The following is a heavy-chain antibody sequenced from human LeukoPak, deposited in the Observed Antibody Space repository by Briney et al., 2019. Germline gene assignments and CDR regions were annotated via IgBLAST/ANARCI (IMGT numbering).Heavy chain of an antibody. J-gene: IGHJ5*02. CDR1: GFTFSSYA. CDR3: AKDRLTVTTWVDP. D-gene: IGHD4-17*01. V-gene: IGHV3-23*01. CDR2: IGGSGCST. Sequence: GGSLRLSCAASGFTFSSYAMLGVRQAPGGGLEWVSAIGGSGCSTYYADSEKGRFTISIDNSKNTLYLQLNSLRAEDTAVYYCAKDRLTVTTWVDPWGQGTRVTVSS.